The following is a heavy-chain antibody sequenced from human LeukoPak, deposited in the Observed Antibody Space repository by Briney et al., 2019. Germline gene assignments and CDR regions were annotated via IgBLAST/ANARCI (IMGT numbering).Heavy chain of an antibody. J-gene: IGHJ4*02. D-gene: IGHD1-1*01. V-gene: IGHV4-4*07. CDR3: AKVGTSNGHFDY. CDR2: IYISGST. CDR1: GGSISSYY. Sequence: SETLSLTCTVSGGSISSYYWSWIRQPAGKGLEWIGRIYISGSTNYNPSLKSRVTMSVDTSKNQFSLKLSSVTAADTAVYYCAKVGTSNGHFDYWGQGTLVTVSS.